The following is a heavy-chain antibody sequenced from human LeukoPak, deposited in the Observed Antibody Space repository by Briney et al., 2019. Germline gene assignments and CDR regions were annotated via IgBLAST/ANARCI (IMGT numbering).Heavy chain of an antibody. CDR3: ARGPPEEWPTRFDP. V-gene: IGHV3-30-3*01. CDR2: ISYDGSNK. CDR1: GFTFSSYA. Sequence: PGGSLRLSCAASGFTFSSYAMHWVRQAPGKGLEWVAVISYDGSNKYYADSVKGRFTISRDNSKNTLYLQMNSLRAEDTAVYYCARGPPEEWPTRFDPWGQGTLVTVSS. D-gene: IGHD3-3*01. J-gene: IGHJ5*02.